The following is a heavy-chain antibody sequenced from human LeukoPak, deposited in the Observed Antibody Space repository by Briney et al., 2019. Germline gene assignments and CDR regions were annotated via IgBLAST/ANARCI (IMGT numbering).Heavy chain of an antibody. CDR2: IYYSGST. CDR3: ARQGHYYDSRFQH. Sequence: PSETLSLTCTVSGGSISSYYWSWIRQPAGKGLEWIGSIYYSGSTYYNPSLKSRVTISVNTSKNQFSLRLKSVTTADTAVYYCARQGHYYDSRFQHWGQGTLVTVSS. D-gene: IGHD3-22*01. J-gene: IGHJ1*01. V-gene: IGHV4-59*05. CDR1: GGSISSYY.